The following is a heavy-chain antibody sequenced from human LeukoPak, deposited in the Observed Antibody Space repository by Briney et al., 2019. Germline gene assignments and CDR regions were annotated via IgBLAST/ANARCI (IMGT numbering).Heavy chain of an antibody. CDR1: GYTFTSYG. J-gene: IGHJ4*01. V-gene: IGHV1-18*01. CDR2: ISAYNGNT. D-gene: IGHD3-22*01. CDR3: ARDMYSNYYDSSGYPFDY. Sequence: GASVKVSCKASGYTFTSYGISWVRQAPGQGLEWMGWISAYNGNTNYAQKLQGRVTMTTDTSTSTAYMELRSLRSDDTAVYYCARDMYSNYYDSSGYPFDYWGQEPWSPSPQ.